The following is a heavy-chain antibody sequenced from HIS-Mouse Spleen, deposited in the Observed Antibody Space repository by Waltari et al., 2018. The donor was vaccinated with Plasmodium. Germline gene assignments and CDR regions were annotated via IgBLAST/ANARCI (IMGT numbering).Heavy chain of an antibody. V-gene: IGHV3-7*01. Sequence: EVQLVASGGGLVQPGGSLRLSCAASGFPCSSYWMSWVRQAPGKGLEWVANIKQDGSEKYYVDSVKGRFTISRDNAKNSLYLQMNSLRAEDTAVYYCASSWYWYFDLWGRGTLVTVSS. CDR2: IKQDGSEK. CDR1: GFPCSSYW. CDR3: ASSWYWYFDL. D-gene: IGHD6-13*01. J-gene: IGHJ2*01.